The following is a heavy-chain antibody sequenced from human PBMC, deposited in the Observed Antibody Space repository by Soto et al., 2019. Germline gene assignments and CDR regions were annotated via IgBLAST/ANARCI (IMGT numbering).Heavy chain of an antibody. J-gene: IGHJ6*02. CDR1: GGTFSSYA. D-gene: IGHD2-2*01. Sequence: SVKVSCKASGGTFSSYAISWVRQAPGQGLEWMGGIIPIFGTANYAQKFQGRVTITADESTSTAYMELSSLRSEDMAVYYCAREVDYYYYGMDVWGQGTTVTVSS. CDR2: IIPIFGTA. CDR3: AREVDYYYYGMDV. V-gene: IGHV1-69*13.